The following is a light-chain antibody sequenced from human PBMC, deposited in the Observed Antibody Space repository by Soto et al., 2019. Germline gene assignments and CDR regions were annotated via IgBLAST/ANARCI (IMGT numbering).Light chain of an antibody. CDR1: SSNIGAGYD. CDR2: GNS. J-gene: IGLJ1*01. V-gene: IGLV1-40*01. Sequence: QSVLTQPPSVSGAPGQRVTISCTGSSSNIGAGYDVHWYQQLPGTAPKLLIHGNSNRPSGVPDRFSGSKSGTSASLAITGLQAEDEADYYCQSYDSSLSASVFGTGTKVTVL. CDR3: QSYDSSLSASV.